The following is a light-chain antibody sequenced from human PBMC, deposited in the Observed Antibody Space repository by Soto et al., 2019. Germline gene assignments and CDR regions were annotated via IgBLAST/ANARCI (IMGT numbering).Light chain of an antibody. CDR1: RHVYINA. V-gene: IGKV3-20*01. Sequence: VVLTQSPATLSLSPGDRATLSCRASRHVYINALGWYQQKPGRTPTLLIYGASTRATDIPDRFSATGSGTDFSLIISGVEPEDSTVYYCQQYGASPFTFGPGTRLEI. J-gene: IGKJ3*01. CDR3: QQYGASPFT. CDR2: GAS.